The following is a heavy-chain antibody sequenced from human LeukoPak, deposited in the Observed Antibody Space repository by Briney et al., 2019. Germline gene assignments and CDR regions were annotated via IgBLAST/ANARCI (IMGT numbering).Heavy chain of an antibody. D-gene: IGHD5-12*01. J-gene: IGHJ4*02. CDR1: GYTFTGYY. CDR3: ARDDSGCDYYFDY. Sequence: ASVKVSCKASGYTFTGYYMHWVRQAPGQGLEWMGRINPNSGGTNYAQKFQGRVTMTRDTSISTAYMELSRLRSDDTAVYYCARDDSGCDYYFDYWGQGTLVTVSS. V-gene: IGHV1-2*06. CDR2: INPNSGGT.